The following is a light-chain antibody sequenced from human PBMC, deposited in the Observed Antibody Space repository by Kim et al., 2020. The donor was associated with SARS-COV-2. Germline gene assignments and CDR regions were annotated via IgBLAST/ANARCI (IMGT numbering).Light chain of an antibody. J-gene: IGKJ2*01. Sequence: DIQMTQSPSTLSASVGDIVTITCRASQSISSWLAWYQQKPGKAPNLLIYKASSLQSGVPSRFSGSGSGTEFTLTISSLQPDDFATYYCQQYNSYSYTFGQGTKLEI. CDR3: QQYNSYSYT. V-gene: IGKV1-5*03. CDR2: KAS. CDR1: QSISSW.